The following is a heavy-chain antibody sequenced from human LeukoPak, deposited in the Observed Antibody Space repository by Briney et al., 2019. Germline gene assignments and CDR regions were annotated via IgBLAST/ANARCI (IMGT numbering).Heavy chain of an antibody. V-gene: IGHV3-74*01. D-gene: IGHD6-13*01. CDR1: GFTFSSYW. Sequence: GGSLRLSCAASGFTFSSYWMHWVRQSPGKGLVWVSGINSDGSSTSYADSVKGRFTISRDNAKNSLYLQMNSLRAEDTAVYYCARSFAPTYSSSPYYFDYWGQGTLVTVSS. J-gene: IGHJ4*02. CDR2: INSDGSST. CDR3: ARSFAPTYSSSPYYFDY.